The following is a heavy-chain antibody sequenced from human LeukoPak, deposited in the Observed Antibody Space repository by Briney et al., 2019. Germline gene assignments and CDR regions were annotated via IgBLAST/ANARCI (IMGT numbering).Heavy chain of an antibody. CDR3: AKVSYDSSGPMDY. CDR2: ISWNSGSI. CDR1: GFTFSNYA. D-gene: IGHD3-22*01. J-gene: IGHJ4*02. Sequence: GGSLRLSCAASGFTFSNYAMSWVRQAPGKGLEWVSGISWNSGSIGYADSVKGRFTISRDNAKNSLYLQMNSLRAEDTALYYCAKVSYDSSGPMDYWGQGTLVTVSS. V-gene: IGHV3-9*01.